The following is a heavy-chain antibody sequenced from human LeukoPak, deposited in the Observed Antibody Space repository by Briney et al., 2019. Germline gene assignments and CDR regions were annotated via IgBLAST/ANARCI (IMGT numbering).Heavy chain of an antibody. D-gene: IGHD3-3*01. CDR3: AKGRPPSTILGVVQDPFDI. J-gene: IGHJ3*02. V-gene: IGHV3-23*01. CDR2: ISGSGGST. CDR1: GFTFSSYA. Sequence: GGSLRLSCAASGFTFSSYAMSWVRQAPGKGLEWVSAISGSGGSTYYADSVKGRFTISRDNSKNTLYLQMNSLRAEDTAVYYCAKGRPPSTILGVVQDPFDIWGQGTMVTVSS.